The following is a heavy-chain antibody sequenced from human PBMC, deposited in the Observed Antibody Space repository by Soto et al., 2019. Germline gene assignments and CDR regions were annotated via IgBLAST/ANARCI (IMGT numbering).Heavy chain of an antibody. J-gene: IGHJ5*02. V-gene: IGHV1-18*04. CDR3: AREAGDSSAPGFDP. D-gene: IGHD3-22*01. Sequence: VKVSCKASGYTFTSYGISWVRQAPGQGLEWKGWISAYNGNTNYAQKLQGRVTMNTDTSTSTAYTELISLRSGDTAVYYCAREAGDSSAPGFDPWGQGTLVTVSS. CDR2: ISAYNGNT. CDR1: GYTFTSYG.